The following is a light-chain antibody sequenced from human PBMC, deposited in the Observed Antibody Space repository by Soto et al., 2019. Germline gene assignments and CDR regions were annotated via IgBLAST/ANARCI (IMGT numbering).Light chain of an antibody. CDR2: RAS. CDR1: QSITNW. CDR3: QQYNTYPRT. J-gene: IGKJ1*01. V-gene: IGKV1-5*03. Sequence: DIQMTQSPSTLSASVGDRVTITCRASQSITNWLAWYQQKPGKAPKLLIYRASNLESGVPSRFSGSGSGTEFTLTISSLQPDDFATYYCQQYNTYPRTFGQGTKVEV.